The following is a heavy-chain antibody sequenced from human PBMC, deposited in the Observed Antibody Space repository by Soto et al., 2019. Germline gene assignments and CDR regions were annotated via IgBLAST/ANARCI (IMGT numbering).Heavy chain of an antibody. CDR1: GFTCSSYG. D-gene: IGHD3-9*01. CDR2: ISSSSSYI. Sequence: GGSLRLSCAASGFTCSSYGMHWVRQAPGKGLEWVSSISSSSSYIYYADSVKGRFTISRDNAKNSLYLQMNSLRAEDTAVYYCARAGDYDILTGSRLRHGMDVWGQGTTVTVSS. J-gene: IGHJ6*02. CDR3: ARAGDYDILTGSRLRHGMDV. V-gene: IGHV3-21*01.